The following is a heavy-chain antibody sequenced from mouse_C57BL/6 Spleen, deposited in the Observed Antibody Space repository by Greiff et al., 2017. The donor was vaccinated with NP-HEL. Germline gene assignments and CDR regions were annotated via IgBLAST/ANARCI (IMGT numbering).Heavy chain of an antibody. V-gene: IGHV1-81*01. Sequence: VQLQQSGAELARPGASVKLSCKASGYTFTSYGISWVKQRTGQGLEWIGEIYPRSGNTYYNEKFKGKATLTADKSSSTAYMELRSLTSEDSAVYFCARSSGPFYYFDYWGQGTTLTVSS. CDR1: GYTFTSYG. J-gene: IGHJ2*01. CDR3: ARSSGPFYYFDY. D-gene: IGHD4-1*01. CDR2: IYPRSGNT.